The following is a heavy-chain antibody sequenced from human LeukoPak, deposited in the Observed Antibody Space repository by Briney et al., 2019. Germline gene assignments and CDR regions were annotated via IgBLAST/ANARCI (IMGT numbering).Heavy chain of an antibody. Sequence: GGSLRLSCAASGFTFSNAWMSWVRQAPGKGLEWVGRIKSKTDGGTTDYAAPVKGRFTISRDDSKNTLYLQMNSLKTEDTAVYYCTTFEWELGPFDYWGQGTLVTVSS. D-gene: IGHD1-26*01. CDR1: GFTFSNAW. V-gene: IGHV3-15*01. CDR3: TTFEWELGPFDY. CDR2: IKSKTDGGTT. J-gene: IGHJ4*02.